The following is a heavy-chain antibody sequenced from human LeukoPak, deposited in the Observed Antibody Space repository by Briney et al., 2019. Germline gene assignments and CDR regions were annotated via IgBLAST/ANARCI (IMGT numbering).Heavy chain of an antibody. Sequence: ASVKVSCKASGYTFTGYYMHWVRQAPGQGLEWMGWINPNSGGTNYAQKFQGRVTMTRDTSISTAYMELSRLGSDDTAVYYCARGAPRYDFWSGYYTEVDYWGQGTLVTVSS. J-gene: IGHJ4*02. D-gene: IGHD3-3*01. CDR3: ARGAPRYDFWSGYYTEVDY. V-gene: IGHV1-2*02. CDR1: GYTFTGYY. CDR2: INPNSGGT.